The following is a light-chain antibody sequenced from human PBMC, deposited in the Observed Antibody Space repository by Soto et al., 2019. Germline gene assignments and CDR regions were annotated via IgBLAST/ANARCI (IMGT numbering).Light chain of an antibody. Sequence: QSVLRHPASVSWSPGHSITISCTGTSSDVGTYNYVSWYQHHPGKAPKLIIYEVSNRPSGVSNRFSGSKSGSTASLTISGLQAEEEADYHCTSYTRDTDIVFGTGTKVTVL. CDR2: EVS. CDR3: TSYTRDTDIV. CDR1: SSDVGTYNY. J-gene: IGLJ1*01. V-gene: IGLV2-14*01.